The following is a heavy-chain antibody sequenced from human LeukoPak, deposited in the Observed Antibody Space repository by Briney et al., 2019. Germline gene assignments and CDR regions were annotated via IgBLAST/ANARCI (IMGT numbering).Heavy chain of an antibody. Sequence: SETLSLTCAVYGGSFSGYYCSWIRQPPGKGLEWIGEINHSGSTNYNPSLKSRVTISVDTSKNQFSLKLSSVTAADTAVYYCARAKRREYSSSFVDYWGQGTLVTASS. CDR1: GGSFSGYY. CDR3: ARAKRREYSSSFVDY. V-gene: IGHV4-34*01. D-gene: IGHD6-6*01. CDR2: INHSGST. J-gene: IGHJ4*02.